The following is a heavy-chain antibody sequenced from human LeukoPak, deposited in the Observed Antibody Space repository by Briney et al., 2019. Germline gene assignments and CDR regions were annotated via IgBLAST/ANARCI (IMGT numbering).Heavy chain of an antibody. CDR2: ISGSGGST. J-gene: IGHJ6*02. Sequence: PGGSLRLSRAASGFTFSSYAMSWVRQAPGKGLEWVSAISGSGGSTYYADSVKGRFTISRDNAKNSLYLQMNSLRAEDTAVYYCARSTSGSYLYYYYGMDIWGQGTTVTVSS. CDR1: GFTFSSYA. D-gene: IGHD3-10*01. V-gene: IGHV3-23*01. CDR3: ARSTSGSYLYYYYGMDI.